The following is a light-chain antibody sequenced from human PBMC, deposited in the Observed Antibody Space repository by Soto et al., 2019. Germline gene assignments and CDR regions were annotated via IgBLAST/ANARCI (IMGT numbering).Light chain of an antibody. CDR1: SSDVGYYNY. V-gene: IGLV2-14*01. J-gene: IGLJ2*01. Sequence: QPVLTQPASVSGSPGQSITISCTGTSSDVGYYNYVSWYQQHPGKAPNLMIYDVSNRPSGVSNRFSGSKSGNTASLTISGLQAEDEADYYCSSQGTSSTLVFGGGTKLTVL. CDR2: DVS. CDR3: SSQGTSSTLV.